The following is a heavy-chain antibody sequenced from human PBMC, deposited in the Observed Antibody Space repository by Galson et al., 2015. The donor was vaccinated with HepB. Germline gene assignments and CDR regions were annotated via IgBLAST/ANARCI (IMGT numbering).Heavy chain of an antibody. J-gene: IGHJ4*02. D-gene: IGHD2-2*01. CDR1: GFTFSSYS. CDR2: ISSSSSYI. CDR3: AREMVGGVVVPAAMFDY. V-gene: IGHV3-21*01. Sequence: SLRLSCAASGFTFSSYSMNWVRQAPGKGLEWVSSISSSSSYIYYADSVKGRFAISRDNAKNSLYLQMNSLRAEDTAVYYCAREMVGGVVVPAAMFDYWGQGTLVTVSS.